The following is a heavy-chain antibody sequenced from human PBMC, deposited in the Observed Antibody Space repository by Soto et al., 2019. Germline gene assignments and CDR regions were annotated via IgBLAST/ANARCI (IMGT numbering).Heavy chain of an antibody. Sequence: EVQLVESGGGLVQWGGSLRLSCAASGFRFSGYSVNWVRQAPGKGLEWVTYISSGSKTIYYAESVKGRFTVSRDNARNSQYLQMNSLRDEDTAVYYWAREDILGVRSFDYWGQGTLVTVSS. CDR1: GFRFSGYS. J-gene: IGHJ4*02. CDR2: ISSGSKTI. V-gene: IGHV3-48*02. D-gene: IGHD3-9*01. CDR3: AREDILGVRSFDY.